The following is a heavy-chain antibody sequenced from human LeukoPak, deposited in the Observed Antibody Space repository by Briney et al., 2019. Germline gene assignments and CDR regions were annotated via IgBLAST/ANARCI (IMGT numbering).Heavy chain of an antibody. CDR1: GGSFSGYY. D-gene: IGHD1-26*01. CDR2: INHSGST. Sequence: PSETLSLTCAVYGGSFSGYYWSWIRQPPGKGLECIGEINHSGSTNYNPSLKSRVTISVDTSKNQFSLKLSSVTAADTAVYYCARDPSGSYYGDYWGQGTLVTVSS. CDR3: ARDPSGSYYGDY. V-gene: IGHV4-34*01. J-gene: IGHJ4*02.